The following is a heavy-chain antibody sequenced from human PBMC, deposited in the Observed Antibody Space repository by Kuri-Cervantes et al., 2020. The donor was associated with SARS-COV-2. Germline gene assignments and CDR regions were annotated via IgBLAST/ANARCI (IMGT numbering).Heavy chain of an antibody. CDR1: GYIFTGYY. J-gene: IGHJ4*02. CDR2: INPYSADT. Sequence: ASVKVSCKASGYIFTGYYMQWVRQAPGQGLEWVGWINPYSADTNYAQKFQGRVTMTRDTSNSTAYMELIRLRSDDTAVYYCARGIERGTVGIAYMGYFDYWGQGTLVTVSS. V-gene: IGHV1-2*02. D-gene: IGHD4-23*01. CDR3: ARGIERGTVGIAYMGYFDY.